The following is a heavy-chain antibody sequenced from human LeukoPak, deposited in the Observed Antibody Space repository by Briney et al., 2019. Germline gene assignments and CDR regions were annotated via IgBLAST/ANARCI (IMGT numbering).Heavy chain of an antibody. Sequence: GSLRLSCAASGFTFSSYWMSWVRQAPGKGLEWVANIKQDGSEKYYVDSVKGRFTISRDNSKNTLYLQMNSLRAEDTAVYYCAKDGLGKQLGPSYYFDYWGQGTLVTVSS. CDR3: AKDGLGKQLGPSYYFDY. D-gene: IGHD6-6*01. J-gene: IGHJ4*02. CDR2: IKQDGSEK. CDR1: GFTFSSYW. V-gene: IGHV3-7*03.